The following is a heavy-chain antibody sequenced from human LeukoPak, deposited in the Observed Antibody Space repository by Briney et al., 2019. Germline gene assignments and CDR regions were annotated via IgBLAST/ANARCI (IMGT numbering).Heavy chain of an antibody. CDR3: AREWGSYSRGGDY. J-gene: IGHJ4*02. Sequence: PGGSLRLSCAASGFTFSSYAMHWVRQAPGKGLEWVSSISSSSSYIYYADSVKGRFTISRDNAKNSLYLQMNSLRAEDTAVYYCAREWGSYSRGGDYWGQGTLVTVSS. CDR2: ISSSSSYI. CDR1: GFTFSSYA. V-gene: IGHV3-21*01. D-gene: IGHD1-26*01.